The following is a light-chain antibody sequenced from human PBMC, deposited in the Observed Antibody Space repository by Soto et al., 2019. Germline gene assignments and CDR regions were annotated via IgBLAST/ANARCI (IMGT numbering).Light chain of an antibody. V-gene: IGLV2-14*03. CDR2: DVS. CDR3: SSYTNSNTRQIV. Sequence: QSALTQPASVSGSPGQSITISCTGTSSDVGGYNYVSWYQHHPGKAPNLMIFDVSNRPSGVSNRFSGSKSGNTASLTISGLQPDDEAAYYCSSYTNSNTRQIVFGAGTKVTVL. CDR1: SSDVGGYNY. J-gene: IGLJ1*01.